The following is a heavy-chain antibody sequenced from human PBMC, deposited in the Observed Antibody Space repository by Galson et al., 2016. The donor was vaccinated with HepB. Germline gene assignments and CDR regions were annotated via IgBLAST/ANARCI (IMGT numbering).Heavy chain of an antibody. CDR1: GFSLRTPGVG. V-gene: IGHV2-5*02. J-gene: IGHJ5*02. CDR3: AHSRPDVLRFTWFDP. D-gene: IGHD3-3*01. Sequence: PALVKPTQTLTLTCTFSGFSLRTPGVGVGWVRQPPGKALEWLANIAWDNGKRYHPPLRSMITLNKDTSKNEVVLTLAKMDPADTATYFCAHSRPDVLRFTWFDPWGQGTLVTVSS. CDR2: IAWDNGK.